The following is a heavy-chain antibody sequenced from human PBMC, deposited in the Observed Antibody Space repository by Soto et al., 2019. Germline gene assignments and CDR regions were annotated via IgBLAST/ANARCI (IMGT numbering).Heavy chain of an antibody. CDR2: ISGSGGST. CDR3: AKVKTFHYDRTGYYYLGYYDY. J-gene: IGHJ4*01. CDR1: GFTFRTYA. Sequence: PGGSLRLSCAASGFTFRTYAMSWVRQAPGKGLEWVSAISGSGGSTYYADSVKGRFTISRDNSKNTLFLQMNSLRAEDTALYYFAKVKTFHYDRTGYYYLGYYDYWGHGTLVTVSS. D-gene: IGHD3-22*01. V-gene: IGHV3-23*01.